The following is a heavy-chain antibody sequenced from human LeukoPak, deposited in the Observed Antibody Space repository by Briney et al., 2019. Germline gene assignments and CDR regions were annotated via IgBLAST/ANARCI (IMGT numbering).Heavy chain of an antibody. V-gene: IGHV1-46*01. J-gene: IGHJ4*02. CDR3: TRKAPYCVGDCYRY. CDR2: INPAGGRT. CDR1: GYFFTTYF. D-gene: IGHD2-21*01. Sequence: GASVKVSCRASGYFFTTYFIHWVRQAPGQGLEWMGLINPAGGRTTYAQKFQGRLTMTRDTSTSTVYMELSSLRSDDTAIYFCTRKAPYCVGDCYRYWGQGTLVTVSS.